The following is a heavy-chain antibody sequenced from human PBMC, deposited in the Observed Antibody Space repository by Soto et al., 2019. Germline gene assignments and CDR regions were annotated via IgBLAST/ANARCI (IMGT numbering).Heavy chain of an antibody. CDR3: AKAGAAHYYGMDV. CDR2: ISGSGGST. CDR1: GFTFSSYA. D-gene: IGHD6-6*01. V-gene: IGHV3-23*01. Sequence: GGSLRLSCAASGFTFSSYAMGWVRQAPGKGLEWVSAISGSGGSTYYADSVKGRFTISRDNSKNTLYLQMNSLRAEDTAVYYCAKAGAAHYYGMDVWGQGTTVTVSS. J-gene: IGHJ6*02.